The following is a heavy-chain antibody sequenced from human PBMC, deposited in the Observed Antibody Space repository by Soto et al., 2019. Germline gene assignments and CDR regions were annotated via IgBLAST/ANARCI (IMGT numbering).Heavy chain of an antibody. CDR1: GYTFTSYA. J-gene: IGHJ5*02. Sequence: ASVKVSFKASGYTFTSYAMHWVRQAPGQRLEWMGWINAGNGNTKYSQKFQGRVTITRDTSASTAYMELSSLRSEDTAVYYCARARGVLFDGFDPWGQGTLVTVSS. CDR2: INAGNGNT. CDR3: ARARGVLFDGFDP. V-gene: IGHV1-3*01. D-gene: IGHD3-10*01.